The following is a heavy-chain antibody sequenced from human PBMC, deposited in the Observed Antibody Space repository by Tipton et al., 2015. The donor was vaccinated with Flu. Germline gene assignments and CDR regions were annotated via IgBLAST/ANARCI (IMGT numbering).Heavy chain of an antibody. CDR3: ARVGSAAAGTN. CDR2: INHSGST. D-gene: IGHD6-13*01. Sequence: TLSLTCAVYGGSFSGYYWSWIRQPPGKGLEWIGEINHSGSTNYNPSLKSRVTISVDTSKNQFSLKLSSVTAAETAVYYCARVGSAAAGTNWGQGTLVTVSS. CDR1: GGSFSGYY. V-gene: IGHV4-34*01. J-gene: IGHJ4*02.